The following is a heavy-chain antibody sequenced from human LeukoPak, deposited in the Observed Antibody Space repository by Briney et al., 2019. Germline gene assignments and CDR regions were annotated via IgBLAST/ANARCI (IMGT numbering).Heavy chain of an antibody. D-gene: IGHD4-23*01. J-gene: IGHJ4*02. CDR3: ARSHSYGGNSNPDF. CDR1: GFSFSSYA. CDR2: ISYDGSNK. V-gene: IGHV3-30*04. Sequence: GGSLRLSCAASGFSFSSYAMHWVRQAPGKGLEWVSVISYDGSNKYYVDSVKGRFTTSRDNSKNTLYLQMNSLRPEDTAMYYCARSHSYGGNSNPDFWGQGTLVTVSS.